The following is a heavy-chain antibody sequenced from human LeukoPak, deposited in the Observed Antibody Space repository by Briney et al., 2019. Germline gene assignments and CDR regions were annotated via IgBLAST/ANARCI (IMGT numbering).Heavy chain of an antibody. CDR2: ISWDGGST. CDR3: ARAAVSAADNAFDI. D-gene: IGHD6-13*01. Sequence: PGGSLRLSCAASGFTFDDYAMHWVRQAPGKGLEWVSLISWDGGSTYYADSVKGRFTISRDNAKNSLYLQMNSLRAEDTAVYYCARAAVSAADNAFDIWGQGTMVTVSS. J-gene: IGHJ3*02. CDR1: GFTFDDYA. V-gene: IGHV3-43D*03.